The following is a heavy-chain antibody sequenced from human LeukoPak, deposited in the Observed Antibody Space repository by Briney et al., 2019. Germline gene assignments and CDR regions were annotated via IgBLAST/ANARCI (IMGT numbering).Heavy chain of an antibody. CDR2: IYPADSET. V-gene: IGHV5-51*01. CDR1: GYSFTDHW. D-gene: IGHD3-22*01. CDR3: ARPRGKYYDSGGDAFDI. J-gene: IGHJ3*02. Sequence: GESLKISCKGSGYSFTDHWIGWVRQVPGKGLEWMGIIYPADSETRYGPSFQGHVTISVDKSITTAYLQWSSLRASDTAMYYCARPRGKYYDSGGDAFDIWGQGTRVTVSS.